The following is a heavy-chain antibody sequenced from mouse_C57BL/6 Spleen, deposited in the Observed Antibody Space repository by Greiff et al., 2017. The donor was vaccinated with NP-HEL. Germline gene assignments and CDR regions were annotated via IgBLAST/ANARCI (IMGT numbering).Heavy chain of an antibody. V-gene: IGHV1-42*01. Sequence: VQLQQSGPELVKPGASVKISCKASGYSFTGYYMNWVKQSPEKSLEWIGEINPSTGGTTYNQKFKAKATLTVDKSSSTAYMQLKSLTSEDSAVYYCARKGIYYDYADVWGTGTTVTVSS. CDR1: GYSFTGYY. CDR3: ARKGIYYDYADV. J-gene: IGHJ1*03. D-gene: IGHD2-4*01. CDR2: INPSTGGT.